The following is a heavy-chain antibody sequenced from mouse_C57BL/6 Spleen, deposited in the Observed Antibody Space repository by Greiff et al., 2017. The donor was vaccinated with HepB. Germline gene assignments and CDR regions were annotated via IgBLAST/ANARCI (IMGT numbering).Heavy chain of an antibody. CDR1: GFTFSSYG. Sequence: EVQLVESGGDLVKPGGSLKLSCAASGFTFSSYGMSWVRQTPDKRLEWVATISSGGSYTYYPDSVKGRFTISRDNAKNTLYLQMSSLKSEDTAMCDCARLWDYAMDYWGQGTSVTVSS. CDR2: ISSGGSYT. CDR3: ARLWDYAMDY. J-gene: IGHJ4*01. V-gene: IGHV5-6*01. D-gene: IGHD1-1*02.